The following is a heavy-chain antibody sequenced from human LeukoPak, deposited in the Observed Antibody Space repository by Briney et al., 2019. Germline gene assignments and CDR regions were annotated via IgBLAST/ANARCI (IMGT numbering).Heavy chain of an antibody. J-gene: IGHJ4*02. CDR3: ARDPTAAGPDY. CDR2: IYHSGST. CDR1: GGSTSSSDW. D-gene: IGHD6-13*01. V-gene: IGHV4-4*02. Sequence: SETLSLTCALSGGSTSSSDWWSWVRQPPGKGLEWIGEIYHSGSTIYNPSLKSRVTISVDKSRNQFALKLSSVTAADTAVYYCARDPTAAGPDYWGQGTLVAVFS.